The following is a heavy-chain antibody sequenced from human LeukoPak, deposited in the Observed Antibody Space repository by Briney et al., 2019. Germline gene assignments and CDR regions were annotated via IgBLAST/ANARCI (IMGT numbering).Heavy chain of an antibody. J-gene: IGHJ4*02. D-gene: IGHD5-18*01. CDR2: IYYSGST. Sequence: PSETLSLTRTVSGGSISSSSYYWGWIRQPPGKGLEWIGSIYYSGSTCYNPSLKSRVTISVDTSKNQSSLKLSSVTAADTAVYYCAIPRGYSYGYGEDYWGQGTLVTVSS. CDR1: GGSISSSSYY. V-gene: IGHV4-39*01. CDR3: AIPRGYSYGYGEDY.